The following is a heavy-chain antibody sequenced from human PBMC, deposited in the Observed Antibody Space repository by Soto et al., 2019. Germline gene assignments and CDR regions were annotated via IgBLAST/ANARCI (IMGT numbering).Heavy chain of an antibody. CDR1: GGTFSTFG. CDR2: IIPFFGTA. J-gene: IGHJ4*02. CDR3: ARSAPMDAGDKYYYDF. D-gene: IGHD3-16*01. V-gene: IGHV1-69*13. Sequence: SVKVSCKASGGTFSTFGISWVRQAPGQGLEWMGGIIPFFGTAKYSQKFEDRISITADESTNTVYMDLRSLTSEDTAIYYCARSAPMDAGDKYYYDFWGQGALVTVSS.